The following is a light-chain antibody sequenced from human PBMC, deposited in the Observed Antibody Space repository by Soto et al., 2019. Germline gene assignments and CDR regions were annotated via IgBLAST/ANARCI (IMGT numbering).Light chain of an antibody. V-gene: IGKV3-20*01. CDR2: GAS. CDR1: HSVDSSY. Sequence: EIVWTQSPGTLSLSPVESSTLSCRASHSVDSSYLAWYHQRPGQAPRLLIYGASSRATGIPDRFSGSGSGTDFTLTISRLEPEDFAVYYCQHFGSSRGTFGQGTKVDIK. J-gene: IGKJ1*01. CDR3: QHFGSSRGT.